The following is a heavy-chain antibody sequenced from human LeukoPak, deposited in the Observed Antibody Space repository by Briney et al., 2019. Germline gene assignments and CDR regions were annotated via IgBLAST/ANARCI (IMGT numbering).Heavy chain of an antibody. V-gene: IGHV1-2*02. J-gene: IGHJ4*02. CDR1: GYTFTGYY. CDR2: INPNSGGT. CDR3: WRGGNDVGFFDY. D-gene: IGHD1-1*01. Sequence: RASVKVSCKASGYTFTGYYMHWVRQAPGQGLEWMGWINPNSGGTNYAQKFQGRVTMTRDTSISTAYMELGRLRSEDTTVYYCWRGGNDVGFFDYWAQETRVPVSS.